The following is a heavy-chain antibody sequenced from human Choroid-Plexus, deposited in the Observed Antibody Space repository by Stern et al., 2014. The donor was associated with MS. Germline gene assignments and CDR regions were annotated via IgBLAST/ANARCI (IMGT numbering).Heavy chain of an antibody. J-gene: IGHJ5*02. CDR1: GFTFGSCA. Sequence: VQLEESGGGVVQPGRPLRLSCVASGFTFGSCAMHWVRQAPGKGLGGGAGVSYDGSNKYYADSVKGRFTISRDNSQNTLYMQMSSLRPEDTAVYYCAKDRQYLTYFFDHWGQGSLVTVSS. CDR2: VSYDGSNK. D-gene: IGHD2/OR15-2a*01. V-gene: IGHV3-30*18. CDR3: AKDRQYLTYFFDH.